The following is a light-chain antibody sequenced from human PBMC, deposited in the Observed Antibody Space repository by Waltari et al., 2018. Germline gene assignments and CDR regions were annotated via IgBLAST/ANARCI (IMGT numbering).Light chain of an antibody. V-gene: IGKV1-8*01. CDR1: QGISSY. J-gene: IGKJ5*01. CDR3: QQYYSYPPVT. Sequence: AIRMTQSPSSLSASTGDRFTITCRASQGISSYLAWYQQKPGKAPKLLIYAASTLQSGVPSRFSGSGSGTDFTLTISCLQSEDFATYYCQQYYSYPPVTFGQGTRLEIK. CDR2: AAS.